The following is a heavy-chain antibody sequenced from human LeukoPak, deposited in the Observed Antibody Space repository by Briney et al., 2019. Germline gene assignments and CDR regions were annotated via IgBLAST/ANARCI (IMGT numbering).Heavy chain of an antibody. CDR1: GFTFSSSG. CDR2: IRFDGSNK. Sequence: PGGSLRLSCAASGFTFSSSGMHWVRQAPGKGLEWVAFIRFDGSNKYYADSVKGRFTISRDNSKNTLYLQMNSLRAEDAAVYYCAKDYGFWSGYYSPTRGYFDYWGQGTLVTVSS. J-gene: IGHJ4*02. V-gene: IGHV3-30*02. CDR3: AKDYGFWSGYYSPTRGYFDY. D-gene: IGHD3-3*01.